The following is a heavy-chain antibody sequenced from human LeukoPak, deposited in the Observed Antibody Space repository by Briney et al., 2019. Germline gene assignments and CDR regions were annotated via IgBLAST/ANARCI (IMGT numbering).Heavy chain of an antibody. Sequence: PSETLSLTCTVSGGSISSYYWSWIRQPAGKGLEWIGRIYTSGSTNYNPSLKSRVTMSVDTSKNQFSLKLSSVTAADTAVYYCARDAPIVVVPAAITWYYYYYMDVWGKGTTVTVSS. CDR1: GGSISSYY. D-gene: IGHD2-2*02. J-gene: IGHJ6*03. V-gene: IGHV4-4*07. CDR3: ARDAPIVVVPAAITWYYYYYMDV. CDR2: IYTSGST.